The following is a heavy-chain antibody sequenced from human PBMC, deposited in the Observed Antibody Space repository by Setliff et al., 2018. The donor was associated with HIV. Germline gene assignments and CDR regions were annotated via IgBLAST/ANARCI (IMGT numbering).Heavy chain of an antibody. V-gene: IGHV3-7*05. J-gene: IGHJ4*02. CDR2: IRQDGGEK. CDR1: GFGFSGSA. D-gene: IGHD2-15*01. Sequence: PGGSLRLSCAASGFGFSGSAMHWVRQASGKGLEWVANIRQDGGEKYYVDSVKGRFTISRDNAKNLLFLQMNSLTAEDTAVYFCARRWAESATGGYFDYWGQGALVTVSS. CDR3: ARRWAESATGGYFDY.